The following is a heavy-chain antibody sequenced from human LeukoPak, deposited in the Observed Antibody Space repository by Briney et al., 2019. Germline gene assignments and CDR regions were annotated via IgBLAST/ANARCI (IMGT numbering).Heavy chain of an antibody. V-gene: IGHV4-59*05. D-gene: IGHD4-17*01. J-gene: IGHJ4*02. CDR1: GGSISSDH. Sequence: SETLSLTCTVSGGSISSDHWSWIRQPPGKGLEWIASIYYSGSTYYNPSLKSRVTISVDSSKNQFSLKLTSVTAADTAVYFCATGPYGDYVGNTYFDYWGQGTLVGVSS. CDR3: ATGPYGDYVGNTYFDY. CDR2: IYYSGST.